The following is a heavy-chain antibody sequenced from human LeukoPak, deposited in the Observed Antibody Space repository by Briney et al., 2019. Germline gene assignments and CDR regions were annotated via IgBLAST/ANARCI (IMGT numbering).Heavy chain of an antibody. Sequence: SETLSLTCTVSGGSISSYYWSWIRQPPGKGLEWIGYIYYSGSTNYNPSLKSRVTISVDTSKNQFSLKLSSVTAADTAVYYCARNQHYGVYYYGMDVWGQGTTVTVSS. CDR1: GGSISSYY. CDR2: IYYSGST. D-gene: IGHD4-17*01. V-gene: IGHV4-59*01. CDR3: ARNQHYGVYYYGMDV. J-gene: IGHJ6*02.